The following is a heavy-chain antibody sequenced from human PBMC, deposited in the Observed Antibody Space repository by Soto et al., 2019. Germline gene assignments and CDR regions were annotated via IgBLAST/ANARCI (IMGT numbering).Heavy chain of an antibody. J-gene: IGHJ5*02. D-gene: IGHD6-19*01. Sequence: QVQLVQSGAEVKKPGASVKVSCKASGYTFTGYYMHWVRQAPGQGLEWMGWINPNSGGTNYAQKFQGWVTMTRDTSISTAYMELSRLRSDDTAVYYCARVRHSSGLSSWFDPWGQGTLVTVSS. CDR1: GYTFTGYY. CDR3: ARVRHSSGLSSWFDP. V-gene: IGHV1-2*04. CDR2: INPNSGGT.